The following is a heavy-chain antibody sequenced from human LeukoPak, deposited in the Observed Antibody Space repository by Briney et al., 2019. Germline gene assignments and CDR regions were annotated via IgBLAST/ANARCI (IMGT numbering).Heavy chain of an antibody. V-gene: IGHV3-73*01. J-gene: IGHJ4*02. CDR1: GFTFSGSA. Sequence: QPGGSLKLSCAASGFTFSGSAMHWVRQASGKGLEWVGRIRSKANSYATAYAASVKGRFTISRDDSKNTAYLQMNSLKTEDTAVYYCTRHMERSPVVTAIGIPGYWGQGTLVTVSS. CDR2: IRSKANSYAT. D-gene: IGHD2-21*02. CDR3: TRHMERSPVVTAIGIPGY.